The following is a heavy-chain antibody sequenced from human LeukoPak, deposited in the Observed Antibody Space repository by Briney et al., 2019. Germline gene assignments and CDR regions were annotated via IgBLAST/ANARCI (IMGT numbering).Heavy chain of an antibody. CDR3: ARVSYYGSGSYYYHGMDV. Sequence: PGGSLRLSCAASGFTFSNYWMHWVRQAQGKGLVWVSRINSDGSSTSYADSVKGRLTVSRDNAKNTLYLQMNSLRAEDTAVYYCARVSYYGSGSYYYHGMDVWGKGTTVTVSS. V-gene: IGHV3-74*01. J-gene: IGHJ6*04. D-gene: IGHD3-10*01. CDR1: GFTFSNYW. CDR2: INSDGSST.